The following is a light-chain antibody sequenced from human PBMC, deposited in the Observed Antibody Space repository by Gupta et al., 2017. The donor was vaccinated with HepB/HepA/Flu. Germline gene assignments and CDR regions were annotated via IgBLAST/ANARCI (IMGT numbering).Light chain of an antibody. J-gene: IGKJ4*01. V-gene: IGKV3-15*01. CDR1: QSVSSN. CDR3: QQYNNWPPLT. Sequence: EIXMTQSPAXXSVSPGERATLSCRASQSVSSNLAWYQQKPGQAPRLLIYGASTRATGIPARFSGSGSGTEFTLTISSLQSEDFAVYYCQQYNNWPPLTFGGGTKVEIK. CDR2: GAS.